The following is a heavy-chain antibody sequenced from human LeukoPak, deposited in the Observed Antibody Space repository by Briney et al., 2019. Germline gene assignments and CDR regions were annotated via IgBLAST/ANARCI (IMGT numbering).Heavy chain of an antibody. CDR2: IYYGGST. V-gene: IGHV4-39*01. CDR1: GGSISSSSYY. J-gene: IGHJ4*02. Sequence: PSETLSLTCTVSGGSISSSSYYWGWIRQPPGKGLEWIGSIYYGGSTYYNPSLESRVTISVDTSKNQFSLKLSSVTAADTAVYYCARRARGTMVRGEKSVGYYFDYWGQGTLVSV. D-gene: IGHD3-10*01. CDR3: ARRARGTMVRGEKSVGYYFDY.